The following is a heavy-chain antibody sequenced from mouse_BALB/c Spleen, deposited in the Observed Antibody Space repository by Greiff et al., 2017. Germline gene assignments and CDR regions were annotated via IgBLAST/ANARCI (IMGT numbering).Heavy chain of an antibody. CDR2: IYPGSGST. CDR3: ASPYGNYAWFAC. V-gene: IGHV1-55*01. D-gene: IGHD2-10*02. CDR1: GYNFTSYW. Sequence: VQLQQPGAELVKPGTSVKLSCKASGYNFTSYWINWVKLRPGQGLEWIGDIYPGSGSTNYNEKFKSKATLTVDTSSSTAYMQLSSLASEDSALYYCASPYGNYAWFACWGQGTLVTVSA. J-gene: IGHJ3*01.